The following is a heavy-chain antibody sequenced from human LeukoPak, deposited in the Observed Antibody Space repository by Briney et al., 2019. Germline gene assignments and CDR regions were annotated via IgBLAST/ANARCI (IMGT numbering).Heavy chain of an antibody. D-gene: IGHD3-22*01. CDR2: IKSKTDGGTT. Sequence: GGSLRLSCAASGFTFSNAWMSWVRQAPGKGLEWVGRIKSKTDGGTTDYAAPVKGRFTISRDDSKNTLYLQMNSLRAEDTAVYYCARDSGTMIVVVGYFDYWGQGTLVTVSS. V-gene: IGHV3-15*01. CDR3: ARDSGTMIVVVGYFDY. CDR1: GFTFSNAW. J-gene: IGHJ4*02.